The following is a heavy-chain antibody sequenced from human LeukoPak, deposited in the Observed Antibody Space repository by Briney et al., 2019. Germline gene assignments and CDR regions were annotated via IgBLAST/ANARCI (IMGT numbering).Heavy chain of an antibody. D-gene: IGHD6-19*01. J-gene: IGHJ4*02. CDR3: AQSSGWDSLKY. Sequence: GHSVKVSCKASGHTFTGYYMHWVRQAPGQGLEWMGWINPNSGGTNHAQKFQGRVSMTRDTSISTAYMELSRLRSDDTAVYYCAQSSGWDSLKYWGQGTLVTVSS. CDR1: GHTFTGYY. CDR2: INPNSGGT. V-gene: IGHV1-2*02.